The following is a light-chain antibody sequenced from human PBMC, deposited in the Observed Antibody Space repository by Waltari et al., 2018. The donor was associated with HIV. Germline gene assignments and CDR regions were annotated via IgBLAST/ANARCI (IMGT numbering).Light chain of an antibody. Sequence: DIVMTQSPDSLAVSLGERATINCKSSQSVLSNSNNKNYLAWYQQKSGQSPKLLIYWASTRESGGPDRCSGSGSGTDFSLSISSLQAEDVAVYYCQQYYSTPLTFGGGTKVEIK. V-gene: IGKV4-1*01. J-gene: IGKJ4*01. CDR1: QSVLSNSNNKNY. CDR2: WAS. CDR3: QQYYSTPLT.